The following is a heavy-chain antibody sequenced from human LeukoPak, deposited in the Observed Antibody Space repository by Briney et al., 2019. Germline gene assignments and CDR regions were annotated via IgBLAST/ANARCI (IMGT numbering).Heavy chain of an antibody. J-gene: IGHJ3*02. CDR2: IRFDGSNK. Sequence: GGSLRLSCVASGFTFGRYSMNWVRQAPGKGLEWVSFIRFDGSNKYYADSVKGRFTIARDSSKKTLYLQMNRLRAEDTAVYYCARSCYYDSSGYYLRDAFDIWGQGTMVTVSS. CDR1: GFTFGRYS. CDR3: ARSCYYDSSGYYLRDAFDI. V-gene: IGHV3-33*08. D-gene: IGHD3-22*01.